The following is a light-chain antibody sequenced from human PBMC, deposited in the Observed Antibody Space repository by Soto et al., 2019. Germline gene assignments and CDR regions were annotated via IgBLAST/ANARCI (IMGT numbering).Light chain of an antibody. Sequence: DIQMTQSPSSVSASVGDRVTITCRASQGIRSWLAWYQQKPGKAPKLLISSASTLQSGVPSRFSGSGYGTDFTLTISGLQPEDFAPYYCQQSDTFPATFGGGTRVEIK. CDR1: QGIRSW. CDR3: QQSDTFPAT. J-gene: IGKJ4*01. V-gene: IGKV1D-12*01. CDR2: SAS.